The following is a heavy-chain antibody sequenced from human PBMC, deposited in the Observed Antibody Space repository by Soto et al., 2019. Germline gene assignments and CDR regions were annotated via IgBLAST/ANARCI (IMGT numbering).Heavy chain of an antibody. CDR2: ISGSGGST. CDR3: AKHVNDDTIFGLVTEDYYYYGMDV. D-gene: IGHD3-3*01. Sequence: EVQLLESGGGLVQPGGSLRLSCAASGFTFSSYAMSWVRQAPGKGLDWVSAISGSGGSTYYADSVKGRFTISRDNSKNTLYLQMNSLRAEDTAVYYCAKHVNDDTIFGLVTEDYYYYGMDVWGQGTTVTVSS. CDR1: GFTFSSYA. V-gene: IGHV3-23*01. J-gene: IGHJ6*02.